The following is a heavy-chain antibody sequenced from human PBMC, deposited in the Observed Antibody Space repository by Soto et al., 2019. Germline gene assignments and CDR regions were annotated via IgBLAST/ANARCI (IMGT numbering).Heavy chain of an antibody. J-gene: IGHJ4*02. CDR2: IFYSGTT. CDR1: GGSISGSSYY. CDR3: ASYGDYPDY. Sequence: QLQLQESGPGLVKPSETLSLTCTVSGGSISGSSYYWGWIRQPPGKGLEWIGTIFYSGTTYYNPSLKSRVTIPVDTSKNQFSLRLTSVTAADTAVYYCASYGDYPDYWGQGTLVTVSS. V-gene: IGHV4-39*01. D-gene: IGHD4-17*01.